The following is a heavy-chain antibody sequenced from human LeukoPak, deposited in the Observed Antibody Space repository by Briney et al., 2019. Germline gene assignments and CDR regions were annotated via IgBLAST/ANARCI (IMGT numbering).Heavy chain of an antibody. D-gene: IGHD2-2*01. Sequence: GASVKVSCKASGGTFISYAISWVRQAPGQGLEWMGGIIPIFGTANYAQKLQGRVTMTTDTSTSTAYMELRSLRSDNTAVYYCARGYCSSTSCYLGVYWGQGTLVTVSS. CDR2: IIPIFGTA. J-gene: IGHJ4*02. V-gene: IGHV1-69*05. CDR3: ARGYCSSTSCYLGVY. CDR1: GGTFISYA.